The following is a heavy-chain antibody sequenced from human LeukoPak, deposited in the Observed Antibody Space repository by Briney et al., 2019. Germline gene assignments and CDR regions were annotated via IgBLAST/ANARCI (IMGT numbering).Heavy chain of an antibody. CDR1: GYTFTGYY. CDR2: INPNSGDT. CDR3: ARGDSSPYYYFDY. Sequence: ASVKVSCKASGYTFTGYYLHWVRQAPGQGLEWMGWINPNSGDTNYAQKSQGRDTMTRDTSISTAYMELSRLRSDDTAVFYCARGDSSPYYYFDYWGQGTLVTVSS. J-gene: IGHJ4*02. V-gene: IGHV1-2*02. D-gene: IGHD3-22*01.